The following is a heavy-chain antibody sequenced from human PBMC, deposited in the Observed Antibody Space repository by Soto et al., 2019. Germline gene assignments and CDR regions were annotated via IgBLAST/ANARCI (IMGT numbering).Heavy chain of an antibody. Sequence: SQTLSLTCAVSGDSLSSNNAAWNWIRQSPSRGLEWLGRTKYRSKWGNDYAVSVKSRITINADTSKNQFSLQLNFVTPEDTAVYYCAREVGELSEKGWSDRWFDPWGPAILVTVSS. CDR1: GDSLSSNNAA. CDR2: TKYRSKWGN. V-gene: IGHV6-1*01. D-gene: IGHD3-16*02. J-gene: IGHJ5*02. CDR3: AREVGELSEKGWSDRWFDP.